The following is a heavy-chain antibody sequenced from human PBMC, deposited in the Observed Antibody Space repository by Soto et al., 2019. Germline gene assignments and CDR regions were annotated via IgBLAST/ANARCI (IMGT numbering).Heavy chain of an antibody. J-gene: IGHJ4*02. CDR3: ARDEKIVGATWSILFDY. Sequence: GGSLRLSCAASGFTFSSYAMHWVRQAPGKGLEWVALISYDGSNKYYADSVKGRFTISRDNSKNPLFLQMNSLRADDTAIYYCARDEKIVGATWSILFDYWGQGTLVTVSS. CDR1: GFTFSSYA. D-gene: IGHD1-26*01. V-gene: IGHV3-30-3*01. CDR2: ISYDGSNK.